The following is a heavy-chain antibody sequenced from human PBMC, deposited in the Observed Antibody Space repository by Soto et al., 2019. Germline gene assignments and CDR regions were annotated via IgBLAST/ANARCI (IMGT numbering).Heavy chain of an antibody. J-gene: IGHJ4*02. CDR1: GGSISSGDYY. Sequence: QVQLQESGPGLVKPSQTLSLTCTVSGGSISSGDYYWSWIRQPPGKGLEWIGYIYYSGSTYYNPSLKSRVTISVDTSKNQFSLKLSSVTAADTAVYYCARSRITGTKGARMGDYFDYWGQGTLVTVSS. V-gene: IGHV4-30-4*01. D-gene: IGHD1-20*01. CDR2: IYYSGST. CDR3: ARSRITGTKGARMGDYFDY.